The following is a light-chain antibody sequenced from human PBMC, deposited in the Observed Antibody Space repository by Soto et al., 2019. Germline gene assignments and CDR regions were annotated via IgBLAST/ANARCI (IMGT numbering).Light chain of an antibody. V-gene: IGKV1-12*01. CDR1: QAIDSW. CDR3: QQTLSFPPT. J-gene: IGKJ1*01. CDR2: TGS. Sequence: DIQMTQSPSSVSASVGDRVTITCRASQAIDSWLAWYQQKPGEAPKLLIFTGSLLHSGVPPRFSGSGSGTAFTLTISSLQPADFATYYCQQTLSFPPTFGQGTKV.